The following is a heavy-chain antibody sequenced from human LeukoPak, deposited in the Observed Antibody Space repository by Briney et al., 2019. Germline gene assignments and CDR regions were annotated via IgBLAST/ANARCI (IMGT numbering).Heavy chain of an antibody. Sequence: PGGSLRLSCAASGFTFSNYWMSWVRQAPGKGLEWVAHIKQDGSEKYYVDSVKGRFTISRDNAESSLYLQMNSLRAEDTAVYYCARSASYYDSSGYWYYFDYWGQGTPVTVSS. CDR3: ARSASYYDSSGYWYYFDY. CDR1: GFTFSNYW. V-gene: IGHV3-7*01. D-gene: IGHD3-22*01. J-gene: IGHJ4*02. CDR2: IKQDGSEK.